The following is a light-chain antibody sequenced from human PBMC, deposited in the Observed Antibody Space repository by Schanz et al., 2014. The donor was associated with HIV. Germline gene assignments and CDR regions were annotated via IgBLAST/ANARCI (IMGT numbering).Light chain of an antibody. CDR3: QYFGNSGGT. V-gene: IGKV3-20*01. Sequence: EFVLTQSPGTLSLSPGDRATLSCRASQSVSDSYLAWYQQKPGQAPRLLIYGASTRATGIPARFSGSGSGTEFTLTISSLEPEDFAVYYCQYFGNSGGTFGGGTKVEIK. CDR2: GAS. J-gene: IGKJ4*01. CDR1: QSVSDSY.